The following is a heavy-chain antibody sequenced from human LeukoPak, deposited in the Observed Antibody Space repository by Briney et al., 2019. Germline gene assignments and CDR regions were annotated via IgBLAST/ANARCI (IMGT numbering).Heavy chain of an antibody. CDR2: IYYSGST. V-gene: IGHV4-39*02. J-gene: IGHJ4*02. CDR3: ARELCSTTTCYFDY. CDR1: GGSISSTTFY. D-gene: IGHD2-2*01. Sequence: SETLSLTCIVSGGSISSTTFYWGWIRQPPGKGLEWIGSIYYSGSTYYNPSLKSRITISLDTSRDQFSLNLSSVTAADTAVYYCARELCSTTTCYFDYWGQGTLVTVSS.